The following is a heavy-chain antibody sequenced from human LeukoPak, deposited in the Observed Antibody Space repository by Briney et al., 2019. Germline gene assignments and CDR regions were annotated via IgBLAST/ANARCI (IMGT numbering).Heavy chain of an antibody. J-gene: IGHJ4*02. V-gene: IGHV1-69*04. CDR1: GGTFSSYA. Sequence: VASVKVSCKASGGTFSSYAISWVRQAPGQGLEWMGRIIPILGIANYAQKFQGRVTITADKSTSTAYMELSSLRSEDTAVYYCSRDPVVRGAIVYWGQGTLVTVSS. D-gene: IGHD3-10*01. CDR2: IIPILGIA. CDR3: SRDPVVRGAIVY.